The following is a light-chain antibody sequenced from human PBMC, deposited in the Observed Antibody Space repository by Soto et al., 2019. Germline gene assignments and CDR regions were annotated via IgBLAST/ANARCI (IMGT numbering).Light chain of an antibody. CDR3: NSLSAAGSSYV. CDR1: SSDVGGYNF. J-gene: IGLJ1*01. V-gene: IGLV2-14*01. CDR2: EVS. Sequence: QSALTQPASVSGSPGQSVTISCTGTSSDVGGYNFVSWYRQLPGEAPKLIIYEVSNRPSGVSARFSGSKFGSTASLTISGLQAEDEAEYYCNSLSAAGSSYVFGPGTKLTVL.